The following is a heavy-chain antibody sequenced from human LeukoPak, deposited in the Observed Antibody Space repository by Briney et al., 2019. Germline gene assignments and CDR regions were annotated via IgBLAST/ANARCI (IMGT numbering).Heavy chain of an antibody. CDR2: ISWNSGSI. Sequence: TGGSLRLSCAASGFTFDDYAMPWVRQAPGKGLEWVSGISWNSGSIGYADSVKGRFTISRDNAKNSLYLQMNSLRAEDTALYYCAKDIGADKIAAAGTRYFQHWGQGTLVTVSS. J-gene: IGHJ1*01. CDR1: GFTFDDYA. CDR3: AKDIGADKIAAAGTRYFQH. V-gene: IGHV3-9*01. D-gene: IGHD6-13*01.